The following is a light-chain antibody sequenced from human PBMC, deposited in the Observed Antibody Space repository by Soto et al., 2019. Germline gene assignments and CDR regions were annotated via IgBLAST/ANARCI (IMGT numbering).Light chain of an antibody. V-gene: IGKV1-5*03. CDR2: KAS. CDR1: QSISSW. Sequence: DIQMTQSPSTLSASVGDRVTITCRASQSISSWLAWYQQQPGKAPTLLIYKASSLDRGVPSRFSGSGSGTEFTLTISSVQPDEFAPSYCEQYNSYSLTSGQATKVYIK. J-gene: IGKJ1*01. CDR3: EQYNSYSLT.